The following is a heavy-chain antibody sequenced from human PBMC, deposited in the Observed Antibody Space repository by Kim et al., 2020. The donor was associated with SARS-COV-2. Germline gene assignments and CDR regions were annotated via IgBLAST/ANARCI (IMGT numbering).Heavy chain of an antibody. V-gene: IGHV3-48*02. CDR3: ARETWETGETGY. D-gene: IGHD1-26*01. Sequence: GGSLRLSCEASGFTLSSYSMNWVRQAPGKGLQWVSYISSTSSRIYYADSVKGRFTISRDNAKNSLYVQMNSLRDEDTAVYYCARETWETGETGYWGQGTLVTVSS. CDR1: GFTLSSYS. CDR2: ISSTSSRI. J-gene: IGHJ4*02.